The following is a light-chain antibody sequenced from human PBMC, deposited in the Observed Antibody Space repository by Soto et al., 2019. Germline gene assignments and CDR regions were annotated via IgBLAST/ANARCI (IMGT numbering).Light chain of an antibody. CDR3: QQRSSAVT. J-gene: IGKJ5*01. V-gene: IGKV3-11*01. CDR1: ESISTY. CDR2: DAS. Sequence: EIVLTQSPATLSLSPGERATLSCRASESISTYLGWYQQKPGQAPRPLIYDASNRATGIPARFSGSGSGTEFTLTVSSLEPEDSAGDYCQQRSSAVTFGQGTRLESK.